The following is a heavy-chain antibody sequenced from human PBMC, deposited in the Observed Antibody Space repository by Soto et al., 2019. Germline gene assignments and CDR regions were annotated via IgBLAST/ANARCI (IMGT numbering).Heavy chain of an antibody. CDR3: ARDMGYCGGDCYSYHYYGMDV. D-gene: IGHD2-21*02. CDR1: GFTFSSYS. Sequence: EVQLVESGGGLVKPGGSLRLSCAASGFTFSSYSMNWVRQAPGKGLEWVSSISSSSSYIYYADSVKGRFTISRDNAKNSLYLQMNSLRAEDTAVYYCARDMGYCGGDCYSYHYYGMDVWGQGTTVTVSS. V-gene: IGHV3-21*01. CDR2: ISSSSSYI. J-gene: IGHJ6*02.